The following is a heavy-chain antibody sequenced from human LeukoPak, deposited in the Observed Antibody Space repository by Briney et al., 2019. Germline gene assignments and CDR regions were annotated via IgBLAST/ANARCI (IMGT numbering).Heavy chain of an antibody. V-gene: IGHV3-11*01. CDR2: ISSSGSST. J-gene: IGHJ4*02. Sequence: GGSLRLSCAASGFTFSDNYMSWIRQAPGKGLEWVSYISSSGSSTYYADSVKGRFTISRDNTKNSLYLQMNSLRVEDTAVYYCARDGTYSSGWYGFYDYWGQGTLVTVSS. D-gene: IGHD6-19*01. CDR1: GFTFSDNY. CDR3: ARDGTYSSGWYGFYDY.